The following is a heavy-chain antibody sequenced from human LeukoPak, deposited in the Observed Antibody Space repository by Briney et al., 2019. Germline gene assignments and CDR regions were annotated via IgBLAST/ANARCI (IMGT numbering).Heavy chain of an antibody. Sequence: ASVKVSCKASGYTFTGYYMHWVRQAPGQGLEWMGWINPNSGGTNYAQKFQGRVTMTRDTSISTAYMEPSRLRSDDTAVYYCARVGFSSGLSFDYWGRGTLVTVSS. CDR3: ARVGFSSGLSFDY. D-gene: IGHD3-22*01. V-gene: IGHV1-2*02. J-gene: IGHJ4*02. CDR2: INPNSGGT. CDR1: GYTFTGYY.